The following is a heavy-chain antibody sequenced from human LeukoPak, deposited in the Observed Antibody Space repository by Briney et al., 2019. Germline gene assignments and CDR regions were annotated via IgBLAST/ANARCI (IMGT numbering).Heavy chain of an antibody. Sequence: SETLSLTCAVSGGSISSGGYSWSWIRQPPGKGLEWIGYIYHSGSTYYNPSLKSRVTISVDRSKNQFSLKLGSVTAADTAVYYCARDMDSSRGYGMDVWGQGTTVTVSS. CDR2: IYHSGST. V-gene: IGHV4-30-2*01. D-gene: IGHD3-22*01. CDR3: ARDMDSSRGYGMDV. CDR1: GGSISSGGYS. J-gene: IGHJ6*02.